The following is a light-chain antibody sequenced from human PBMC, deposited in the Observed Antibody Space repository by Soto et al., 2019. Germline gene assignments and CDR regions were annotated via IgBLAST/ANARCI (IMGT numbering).Light chain of an antibody. CDR1: QTINTSY. CDR3: RQCSISPCT. J-gene: IGKJ2*02. Sequence: EVVLTQSPGTLSLSPGERATLSCRASQTINTSYLAWYQQKRGQAPRLLIYGASSRATGIPDRFSGSGSGTDFSLTISSLEPEDFAVYYCRQCSISPCTFGQGTKLEL. CDR2: GAS. V-gene: IGKV3-20*01.